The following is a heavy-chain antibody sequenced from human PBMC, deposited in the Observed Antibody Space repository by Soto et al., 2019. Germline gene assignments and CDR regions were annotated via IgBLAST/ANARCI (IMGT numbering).Heavy chain of an antibody. V-gene: IGHV1-69*13. CDR3: ACNWYSSSGPLYGMDV. Sequence: SVKVSWKASGGTFSSYAISWVRQAPGQGLEWMGGIIPIFGTANYAQKFQGRVTITADESTSTAYMELSSLRSEDTAVYYGACNWYSSSGPLYGMDVWGPGTTVTVSS. D-gene: IGHD6-13*01. CDR2: IIPIFGTA. J-gene: IGHJ6*02. CDR1: GGTFSSYA.